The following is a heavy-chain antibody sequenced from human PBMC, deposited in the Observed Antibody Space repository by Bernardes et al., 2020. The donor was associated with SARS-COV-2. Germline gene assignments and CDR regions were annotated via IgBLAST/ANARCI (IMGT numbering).Heavy chain of an antibody. CDR1: GGSFSRYY. D-gene: IGHD2-2*01. CDR2: ISHTGIT. V-gene: IGHV4-34*01. Sequence: SETLSLTCAVYGGSFSRYYWSWIRQPPGKGLELFGEISHTGITNYTPSLQSRATISVATSKSQFSLKLDSVTAADTAVYYCARLQSVPGLFYVSWQYQGLDVWGQGTTVTVSS. J-gene: IGHJ6*02. CDR3: ARLQSVPGLFYVSWQYQGLDV.